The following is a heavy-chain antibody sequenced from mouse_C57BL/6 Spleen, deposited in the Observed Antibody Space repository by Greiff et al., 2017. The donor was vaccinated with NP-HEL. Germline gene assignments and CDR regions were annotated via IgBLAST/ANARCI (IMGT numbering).Heavy chain of an antibody. CDR3: ARVDGYDEGDYYAMDY. D-gene: IGHD2-2*01. CDR1: GYTFTDYN. CDR2: INPNNGGT. J-gene: IGHJ4*01. V-gene: IGHV1-18*01. Sequence: EVKLQQSGPELVKPGASVKIPCKASGYTFTDYNMDWVKQSHGKSLEWIGDINPNNGGTIYNQKFKGKATLTVDKSSSTAYMELRSLTSEDTAVYYCARVDGYDEGDYYAMDYWGQGTSVTVSS.